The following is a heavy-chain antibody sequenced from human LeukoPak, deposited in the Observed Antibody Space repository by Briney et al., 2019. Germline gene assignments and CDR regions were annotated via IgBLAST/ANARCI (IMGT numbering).Heavy chain of an antibody. V-gene: IGHV1-69*05. J-gene: IGHJ6*03. CDR2: IIPAFGTT. CDR3: AKADYGEYYYMDV. Sequence: ASVKVSCKASGFSSYAISGVRQAPGQGLEWMGGIIPAFGTTNYAQKFQGRVTVTTDESTGTVYMELSGLRFEDTAVYYCAKADYGEYYYMDVWGKGTTVTVSS. CDR1: GFSSYA. D-gene: IGHD4-17*01.